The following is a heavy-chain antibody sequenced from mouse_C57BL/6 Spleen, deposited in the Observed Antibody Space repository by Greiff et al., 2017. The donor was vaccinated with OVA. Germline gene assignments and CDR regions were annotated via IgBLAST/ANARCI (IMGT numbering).Heavy chain of an antibody. CDR1: GYTFTDYY. D-gene: IGHD2-1*01. V-gene: IGHV1-19*01. CDR2: INPYNGGT. CDR3: AREDYGKRGDY. Sequence: VQLQQSGPVLVKPGASVKMSCKASGYTFTDYYMNWVKQSHGKSLEWIGVINPYNGGTSYNQKFKGKATLTVDKSSSTAYMELNSLTSEDSAVYYCAREDYGKRGDYWGQGTTLTVSS. J-gene: IGHJ2*01.